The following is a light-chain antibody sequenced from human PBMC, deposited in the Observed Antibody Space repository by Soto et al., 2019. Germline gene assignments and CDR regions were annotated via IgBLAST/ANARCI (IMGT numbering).Light chain of an antibody. J-gene: IGLJ1*01. V-gene: IGLV1-47*01. CDR3: EAWSASGPYV. Sequence: QSVLTQPPSASGTPGQRVTISCSGSSSNIAWYQHLPGTSPKLLIYNNNQRPSGVPDRFSGSKSGTSASLAISGLRSEDEADYYCEAWSASGPYVFGTETKVTVL. CDR2: NNN. CDR1: SSNIA.